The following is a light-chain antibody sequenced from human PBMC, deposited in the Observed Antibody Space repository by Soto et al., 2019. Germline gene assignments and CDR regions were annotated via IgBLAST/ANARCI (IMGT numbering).Light chain of an antibody. CDR3: SSSATGTNSHVV. Sequence: QSALTQPASVSGSPGQSITISCTGTSSDVGNSDYVSWYQHHPGKAPKLMISGVTNRPSGVSNRFSGSKSGNTASLTISGLQAEDEADYYCSSSATGTNSHVVFGGGTKLTVL. CDR2: GVT. CDR1: SSDVGNSDY. J-gene: IGLJ2*01. V-gene: IGLV2-14*03.